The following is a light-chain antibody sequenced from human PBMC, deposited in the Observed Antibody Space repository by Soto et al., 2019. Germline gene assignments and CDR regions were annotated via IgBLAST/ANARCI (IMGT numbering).Light chain of an antibody. CDR2: ENN. V-gene: IGLV1-51*02. CDR3: GTWDSSLSGYVV. CDR1: SSNIGNNY. Sequence: QSVLTQPPSVSAAPGQKVTISCSGSSSNIGNNYVSWYQQLPETAPKLLIYENNKRPSGIPDRFSGSKSGTSATLGITGLQTGDEADYYCGTWDSSLSGYVVFGGGTQLTVL. J-gene: IGLJ2*01.